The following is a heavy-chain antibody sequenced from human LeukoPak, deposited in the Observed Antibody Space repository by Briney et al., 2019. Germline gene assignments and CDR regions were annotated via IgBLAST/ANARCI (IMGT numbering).Heavy chain of an antibody. V-gene: IGHV4-30-4*01. J-gene: IGHJ4*02. D-gene: IGHD4-17*01. CDR1: GGSISSGDYY. CDR2: IYYSGSI. Sequence: SETLSLTCTVSGGSISSGDYYRSWIRQPPGKGLEWIGYIYYSGSIYYNPSLKSRVTISVDTSKNQFSLKLSSVTAADTAVYYCARTRTDYGDYVEDYWGQGTLVTVSS. CDR3: ARTRTDYGDYVEDY.